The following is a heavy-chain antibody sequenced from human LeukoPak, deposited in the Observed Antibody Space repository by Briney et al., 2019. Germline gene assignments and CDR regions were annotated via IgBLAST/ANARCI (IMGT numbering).Heavy chain of an antibody. CDR1: GYSFTSYW. J-gene: IGHJ4*02. D-gene: IGHD3-22*01. CDR3: ARQTEPYDSSGYYYVD. Sequence: GESLKISCKGSGYSFTSYWIGWVRQMPGKGLEWMGIIYPGDSDTRYSPPFQGQVTISADKSISTAYLQWSSLKASDTAMYYCARQTEPYDSSGYYYVDWGQGTLVTVSS. V-gene: IGHV5-51*01. CDR2: IYPGDSDT.